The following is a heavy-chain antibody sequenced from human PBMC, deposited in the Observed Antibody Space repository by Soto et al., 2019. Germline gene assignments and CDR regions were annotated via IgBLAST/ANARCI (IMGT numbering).Heavy chain of an antibody. CDR3: ARDGSGLRFLEWLTDYYYYGMDV. D-gene: IGHD3-3*01. Sequence: GGSLRLSCAASGFTFSSYGMHWVRQAPGKGLEWVAVIWYDGSNKYYADSVKGRFTISRDNSKNTLYLQMNSLRAEDTAVYYCARDGSGLRFLEWLTDYYYYGMDVWGQGTTVTVSS. CDR1: GFTFSSYG. CDR2: IWYDGSNK. J-gene: IGHJ6*02. V-gene: IGHV3-33*01.